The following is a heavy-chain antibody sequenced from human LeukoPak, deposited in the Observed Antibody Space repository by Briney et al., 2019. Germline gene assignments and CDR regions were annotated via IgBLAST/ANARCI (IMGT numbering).Heavy chain of an antibody. CDR3: ARAKSKAVLRYFDWLLPRTRFDY. CDR2: IKQDGSEK. D-gene: IGHD3-9*01. V-gene: IGHV3-7*01. Sequence: PGGSLRLSCAASGFTFSSYWMSWVRQAPGKELEWVANIKQDGSEKYYVDSVKGRFTISGDNAKNSLYLQMNSLRAEDTAVYYCARAKSKAVLRYFDWLLPRTRFDYWGQGTLVTVSS. J-gene: IGHJ4*02. CDR1: GFTFSSYW.